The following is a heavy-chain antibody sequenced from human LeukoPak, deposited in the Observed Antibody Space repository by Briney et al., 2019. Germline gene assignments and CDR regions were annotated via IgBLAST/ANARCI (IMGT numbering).Heavy chain of an antibody. CDR2: IYYSGST. CDR1: GGSISSYY. Sequence: SETLSLTCTVSGGSISSYYWSWIRQPPGKGLEWIGYIYYSGSTNYNPSLKSRVTISVDTSKNQFSLKLSSVTAADTAVYYCARGIPVYGVIMIYYSYYMDVWGKGTTVTVSS. J-gene: IGHJ6*03. V-gene: IGHV4-59*01. D-gene: IGHD3-3*01. CDR3: ARGIPVYGVIMIYYSYYMDV.